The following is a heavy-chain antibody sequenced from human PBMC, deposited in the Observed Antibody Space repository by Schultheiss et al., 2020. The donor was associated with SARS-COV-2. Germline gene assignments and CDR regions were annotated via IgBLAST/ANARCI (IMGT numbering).Heavy chain of an antibody. Sequence: EGSLRLSCAASGFTFSDYYMSWIRQAPGKGLEWVSYISSSGSTIYYADSVKGRFTISRDNAKNSLYLQMNSLRAEDTAVYYCARDGGPCRSSTSCYKYQRRGYSYGYGYWGQGTLVTVSS. CDR1: GFTFSDYY. J-gene: IGHJ4*02. D-gene: IGHD5-18*01. CDR2: ISSSGSTI. CDR3: ARDGGPCRSSTSCYKYQRRGYSYGYGY. V-gene: IGHV3-11*01.